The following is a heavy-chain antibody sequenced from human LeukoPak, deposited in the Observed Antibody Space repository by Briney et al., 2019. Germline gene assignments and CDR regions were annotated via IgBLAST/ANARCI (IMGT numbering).Heavy chain of an antibody. Sequence: PSETLSLTCTVSGGSISSYYWSWIRQPPGKRLEWIGYIYYSGSTNYNPSLKSRVTISVDTSKNQFSLKLSSVTAADTAVYYCARVTQQLVPYFDYWGQGTLVTVSS. CDR1: GGSISSYY. J-gene: IGHJ4*02. CDR3: ARVTQQLVPYFDY. V-gene: IGHV4-59*01. CDR2: IYYSGST. D-gene: IGHD6-13*01.